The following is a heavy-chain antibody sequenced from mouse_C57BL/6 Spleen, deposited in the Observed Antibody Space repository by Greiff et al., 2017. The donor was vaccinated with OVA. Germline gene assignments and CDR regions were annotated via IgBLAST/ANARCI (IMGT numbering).Heavy chain of an antibody. V-gene: IGHV1-50*01. CDR1: GYTFTSYW. Sequence: VQLQQPGAELVKPGASVKLSCKASGYTFTSYWMQWVKQRPGQGLEWIGEIDPSDSYTNYNQKFKGKATLTVDTSSSTAYMQLSSLTSEDSAVYYCARKVYYGNYYYAMDYWGQGTSGTVSS. D-gene: IGHD2-1*01. CDR2: IDPSDSYT. J-gene: IGHJ4*01. CDR3: ARKVYYGNYYYAMDY.